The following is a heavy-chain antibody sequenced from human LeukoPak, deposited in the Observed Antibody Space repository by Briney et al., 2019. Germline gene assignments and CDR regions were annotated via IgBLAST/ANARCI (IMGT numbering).Heavy chain of an antibody. CDR2: IYYSGST. J-gene: IGHJ5*02. CDR3: ATNIHGTQFGP. V-gene: IGHV4-59*01. CDR1: GGSISSYY. D-gene: IGHD1-14*01. Sequence: SETLSLTCTVSGGSISSYYWSWIRQPPGKGLEWIGYIYYSGSTNYNPSLKSRVTISVDTSKNQFSLKLSSVTAADTAVYYCATNIHGTQFGPWGQGTLVTVSS.